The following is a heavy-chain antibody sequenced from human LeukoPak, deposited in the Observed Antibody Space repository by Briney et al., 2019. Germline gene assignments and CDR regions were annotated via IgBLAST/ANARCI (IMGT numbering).Heavy chain of an antibody. CDR2: ISGSGGST. J-gene: IGHJ4*02. CDR1: GFTFSSYA. D-gene: IGHD3-22*01. Sequence: GGSLRLSCAASGFTFSSYAMSWVRQAPGEGLEWVSAISGSGGSTYYADSVKGRFTISRDNSKNTMYLQMNSLRAEDTAVYYCARDRPNYYGSNGHYYRRDGDYWGQGTLVTVSS. CDR3: ARDRPNYYGSNGHYYRRDGDY. V-gene: IGHV3-23*01.